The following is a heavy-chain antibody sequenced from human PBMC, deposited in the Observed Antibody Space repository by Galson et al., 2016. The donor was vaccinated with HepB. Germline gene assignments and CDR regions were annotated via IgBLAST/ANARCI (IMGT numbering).Heavy chain of an antibody. CDR3: TRAAKTNSWYGGQFDY. D-gene: IGHD6-13*01. V-gene: IGHV3-49*03. CDR1: GFTFGDYA. CDR2: IRRKADGGTT. Sequence: SLRLSCAASGFTFGDYAMNWFRQAPGKGLEWVGFIRRKADGGTTECAASVKGRFTISRENSKIIAYLQMNSLKSEEPAVYYCTRAAKTNSWYGGQFDYWGKGTMVTVSS. J-gene: IGHJ4*02.